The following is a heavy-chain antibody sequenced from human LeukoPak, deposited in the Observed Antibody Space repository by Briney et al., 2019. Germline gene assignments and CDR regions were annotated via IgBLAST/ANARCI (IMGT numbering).Heavy chain of an antibody. J-gene: IGHJ4*02. Sequence: SGGSLRLSCAASGFTFSSYDMHWVRQAKGKGLEWVSGIGAAGDTYYSGSVKGRFTISRQNAQNSLYLQMNSLRVGDTAVYYCAGGLPGGFDYWGQGTLVTVSS. D-gene: IGHD2-21*02. V-gene: IGHV3-13*04. CDR3: AGGLPGGFDY. CDR1: GFTFSSYD. CDR2: IGAAGDT.